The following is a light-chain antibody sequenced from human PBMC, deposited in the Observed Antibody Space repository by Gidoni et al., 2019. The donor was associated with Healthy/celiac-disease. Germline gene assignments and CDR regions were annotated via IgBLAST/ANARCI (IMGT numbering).Light chain of an antibody. CDR1: SSNIGAGYD. Sequence: HSVLTQPPSVSRAPGQRVTISCTGSSSNIGAGYDVHWYQQLPGTAPKLLIYGNSNRPSGVPDRFSGSKSGTSASLAITGLQDEDEADYYCKSYDSSLSGYVFGTGTKVTVL. CDR3: KSYDSSLSGYV. CDR2: GNS. V-gene: IGLV1-40*01. J-gene: IGLJ1*01.